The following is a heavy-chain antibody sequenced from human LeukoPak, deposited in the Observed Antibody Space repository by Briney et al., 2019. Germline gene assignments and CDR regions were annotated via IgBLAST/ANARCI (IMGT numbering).Heavy chain of an antibody. J-gene: IGHJ5*01. D-gene: IGHD1-26*01. CDR1: GFTFSDYY. Sequence: GGSLRLSCAASGFTFSDYYMSGIRQAPGKGLEWGSYISSSSSYTNYADSVKGRFTISRDNAKNSLYLQMNSLKTEDTAVYYCTWVGTTWFHSWGQGTLVTVSS. CDR3: TWVGTTWFHS. CDR2: ISSSSSYT. V-gene: IGHV3-11*03.